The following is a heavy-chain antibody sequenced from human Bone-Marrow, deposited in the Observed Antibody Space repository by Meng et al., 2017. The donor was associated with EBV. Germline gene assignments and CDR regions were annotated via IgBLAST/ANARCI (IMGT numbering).Heavy chain of an antibody. CDR1: GFTFSSYG. J-gene: IGHJ4*02. CDR3: ARKPTTKALDY. D-gene: IGHD1-1*01. CDR2: ISANNGDR. V-gene: IGHV1-18*04. Sequence: QVQLLQSGAEVKTPGDSVKVSCKASGFTFSSYGFAWARQAPGQGLEWMGWISANNGDRHYAQKFQDRVTLTTDASTPTVYMEVRNLRSDDTAVYFCARKPTTKALDYWGQGTLVTVSS.